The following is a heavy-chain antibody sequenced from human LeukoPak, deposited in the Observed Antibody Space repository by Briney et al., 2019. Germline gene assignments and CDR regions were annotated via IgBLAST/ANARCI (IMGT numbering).Heavy chain of an antibody. Sequence: SETLSLTCTVSGGSISSYYWSWIRQPPGKGLEWIGYIYYSGSTNYNPSLRSRVTISVDTSKNQFSLKLSSVTAADTAVYYCARHHSVWFGESIIDYWGQGTLVTVSS. V-gene: IGHV4-59*08. J-gene: IGHJ4*02. CDR1: GGSISSYY. CDR2: IYYSGST. D-gene: IGHD3-10*01. CDR3: ARHHSVWFGESIIDY.